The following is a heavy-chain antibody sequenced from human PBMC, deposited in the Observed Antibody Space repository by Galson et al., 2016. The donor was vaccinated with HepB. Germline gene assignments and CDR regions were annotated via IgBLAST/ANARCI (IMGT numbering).Heavy chain of an antibody. CDR3: ASTSGWAREPYFYGLDV. V-gene: IGHV4-59*08. J-gene: IGHJ6*02. D-gene: IGHD6-19*01. Sequence: SETLSLTCTVSGGSIITYYWTWIRQSPGKGLEWIGYSYYGGSTNYNPSLKSRVSISIDTSKKQFSLRLTSVTAADTAIYYCASTSGWAREPYFYGLDVWGQGTTVTVS. CDR1: GGSIITYY. CDR2: SYYGGST.